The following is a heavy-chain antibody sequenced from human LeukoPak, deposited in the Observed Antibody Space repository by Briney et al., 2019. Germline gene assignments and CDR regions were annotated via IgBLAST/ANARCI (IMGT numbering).Heavy chain of an antibody. CDR3: ARENAAVHAPNWFDP. J-gene: IGHJ5*02. D-gene: IGHD6-13*01. CDR2: IYYSGST. Sequence: PSETLSLTCTVSGGSISSSSYYWSWIRQPPGKGLEWIGYIYYSGSTNYNPSLKSRVTISVDTSKNQFSLKLSSVTAADTAVYYCARENAAVHAPNWFDPWGQGTLVTVSS. CDR1: GGSISSSSYY. V-gene: IGHV4-61*01.